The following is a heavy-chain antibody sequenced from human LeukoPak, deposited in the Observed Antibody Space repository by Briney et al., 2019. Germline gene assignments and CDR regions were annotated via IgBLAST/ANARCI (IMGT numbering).Heavy chain of an antibody. D-gene: IGHD3-3*01. V-gene: IGHV1-2*02. CDR2: INPNSGGT. J-gene: IGHJ3*02. Sequence: ASVKVSCKASGGTFSSYAISWVRQAPGQGLEWMGWINPNSGGTNYAQKFQGRVTMTRDTSISTAYMELSRLRSDDTAVYYCAFYNDFWRIWGQGTMVTVSS. CDR3: AFYNDFWRI. CDR1: GGTFSSYA.